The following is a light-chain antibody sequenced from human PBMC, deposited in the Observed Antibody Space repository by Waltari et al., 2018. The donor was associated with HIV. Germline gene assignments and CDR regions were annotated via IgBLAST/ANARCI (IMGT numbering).Light chain of an antibody. V-gene: IGLV1-47*01. CDR3: SAWDDKLTALV. Sequence: QSVLTQPPSASGTPGQRATISRSGHSYNIAKNFVSWYQQVPGMAPKLLIYQNDQRPSGVPDRFSGSKSGTSASLAISGLRSEDEADYYCSAWDDKLTALVFGGGTKLTDL. CDR2: QND. CDR1: SYNIAKNF. J-gene: IGLJ2*01.